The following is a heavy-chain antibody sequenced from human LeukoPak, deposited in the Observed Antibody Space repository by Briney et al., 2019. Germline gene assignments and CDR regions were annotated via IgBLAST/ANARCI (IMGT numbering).Heavy chain of an antibody. CDR1: GFTFSSYG. CDR3: ARDERMVVTASGNYHYYYGMDV. D-gene: IGHD2-21*02. J-gene: IGHJ6*02. Sequence: GRSLRLSCAASGFTFSSYGMHWVRQAPGKGLEWVAVIWYDGSNKYYADSVKGRFTISRDNSKNTLYLQMNSLRAEDTAVYYCARDERMVVTASGNYHYYYGMDVWGQGTTVTVSS. CDR2: IWYDGSNK. V-gene: IGHV3-30*19.